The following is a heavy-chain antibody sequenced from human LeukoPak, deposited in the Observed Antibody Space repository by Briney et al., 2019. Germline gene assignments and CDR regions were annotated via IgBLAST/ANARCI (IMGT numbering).Heavy chain of an antibody. CDR1: GYTFTSYD. CDR3: ARADDFWSDQIGY. Sequence: GASVKVSCKASGYTFTSYDINWVRQATGQGLEWMGWISAYNGNTNYAQKLQGRVTMTTDTSTSTAYMELRSLRSDDTAVYYCARADDFWSDQIGYWGQGTLVTVSS. J-gene: IGHJ4*02. CDR2: ISAYNGNT. D-gene: IGHD3-3*01. V-gene: IGHV1-18*01.